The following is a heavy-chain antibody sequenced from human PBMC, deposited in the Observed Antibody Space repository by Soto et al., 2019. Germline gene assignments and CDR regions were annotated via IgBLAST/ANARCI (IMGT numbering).Heavy chain of an antibody. D-gene: IGHD3-10*01. CDR1: GFTYDTYP. Sequence: GESLTLSCAASGFTYDTYPMSWVRQAPGKGMEWVSCISGSGETPYYADSVKGRFTISRDNYTNMLYLQMNSLRAEDTAVYYCAKERRITMVRGVLRAFDPWGQGTLVTVSS. CDR3: AKERRITMVRGVLRAFDP. J-gene: IGHJ4*01. CDR2: ISGSGETP. V-gene: IGHV3-23*01.